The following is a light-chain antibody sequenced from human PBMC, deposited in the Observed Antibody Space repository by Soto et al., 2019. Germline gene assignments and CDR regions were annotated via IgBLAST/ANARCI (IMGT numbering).Light chain of an antibody. CDR3: QQYNNWPWT. Sequence: EIVMTQSPATLSVSPGERATFSCRASQSVSSNLAWYQQKPGQAPRLLIYGASIRATGIPARFSGSGSGTEFTITISTLQSEDFAVYYCQQYNNWPWTFGQGTKVDIK. V-gene: IGKV3-15*01. CDR1: QSVSSN. J-gene: IGKJ1*01. CDR2: GAS.